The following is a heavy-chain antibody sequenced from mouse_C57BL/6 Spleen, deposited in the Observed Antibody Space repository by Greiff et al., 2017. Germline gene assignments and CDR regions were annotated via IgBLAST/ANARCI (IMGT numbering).Heavy chain of an antibody. V-gene: IGHV6-3*01. Sequence: EVKLMESGGGLVQPGGSMKLSCVASGFTFSNYWMNWVRQSPEKGLEWVAQIRLKSDNYATHYAESVKGRFTISRDDSKSSVYLQMNNLRAEDTGIYYCTDDGYQPYWYFDVWGTGTTVTVSS. CDR3: TDDGYQPYWYFDV. D-gene: IGHD2-3*01. J-gene: IGHJ1*03. CDR1: GFTFSNYW. CDR2: IRLKSDNYAT.